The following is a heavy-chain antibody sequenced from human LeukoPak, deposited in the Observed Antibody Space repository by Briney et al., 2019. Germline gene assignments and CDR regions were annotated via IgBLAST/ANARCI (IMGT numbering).Heavy chain of an antibody. V-gene: IGHV3-15*01. CDR1: GFIFSNAW. Sequence: PGGSLRLSCAAPGFIFSNAWMSWVRQAPGKGLEWVARIKSKSDGGTADYGAPVKGRFTISRDDSKNTLYLQMNSLKTEDTAVYYCTTDRFNWGQGALVTVSS. CDR2: IKSKSDGGTA. J-gene: IGHJ4*02. CDR3: TTDRFN.